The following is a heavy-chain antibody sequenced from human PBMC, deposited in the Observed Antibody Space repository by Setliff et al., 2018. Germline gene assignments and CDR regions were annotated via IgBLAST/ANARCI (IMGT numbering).Heavy chain of an antibody. CDR2: INPSGGST. J-gene: IGHJ4*02. CDR1: GYTFTSYY. D-gene: IGHD3-22*01. V-gene: IGHV1-46*01. Sequence: ASVKVSCKASGYTFTSYYMHWVRQAPGQGLEWMGIINPSGGSTSYAQKFQGRVTMTRDTSTSTVYMELSSLRSEDTAVYYCASVVEDYYDSSGYFLPSYYFDYWGQGTLVTVPQ. CDR3: ASVVEDYYDSSGYFLPSYYFDY.